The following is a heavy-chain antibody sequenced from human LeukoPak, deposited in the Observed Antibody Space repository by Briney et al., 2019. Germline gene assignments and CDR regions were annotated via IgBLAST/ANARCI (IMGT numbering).Heavy chain of an antibody. D-gene: IGHD6-6*01. J-gene: IGHJ4*02. CDR3: ARHAGRRIAARPETVYDY. V-gene: IGHV4-34*01. CDR1: GGSFSGYY. CDR2: INHSGST. Sequence: SETLSLTCAVYGGSFSGYYWSWIRQPPGKGLEWIGEINHSGSTNYNPSLKSRVTISVDTSKNQFSLKLSSVTAADTAVYYCARHAGRRIAARPETVYDYWGQGTLVTVSS.